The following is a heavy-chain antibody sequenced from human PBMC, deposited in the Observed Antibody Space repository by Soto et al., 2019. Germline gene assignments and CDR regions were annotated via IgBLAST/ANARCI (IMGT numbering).Heavy chain of an antibody. CDR1: GFAFSSYS. V-gene: IGHV3-30-3*01. Sequence: GSLKRSFGASGFAFSSYSMHWVRQAPGKGLEWVAVISYDGSNKYYADSVKGRFTISRDNSKNTLYLQMNSLRAEDTAVYYCARDGSNRGWAKHFDYCGEAT. J-gene: IGHJ4*01. CDR2: ISYDGSNK. D-gene: IGHD7-27*01. CDR3: ARDGSNRGWAKHFDY.